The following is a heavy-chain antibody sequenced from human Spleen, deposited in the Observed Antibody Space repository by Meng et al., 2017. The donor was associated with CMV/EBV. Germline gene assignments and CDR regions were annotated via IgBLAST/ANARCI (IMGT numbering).Heavy chain of an antibody. Sequence: GGSLRLSCAASGFTFSNFAMTWVRQAPGKGLEWVSLISGSGGSTYYADSVKGRFTVSRDNSKNTLFLQMNSLRAADMAIYYCAKSPDLYCSSTTCYTLSGTVYYYGLDVWGQGTTVTVSS. CDR1: GFTFSNFA. V-gene: IGHV3-23*01. D-gene: IGHD2-2*02. CDR3: AKSPDLYCSSTTCYTLSGTVYYYGLDV. J-gene: IGHJ6*02. CDR2: ISGSGGST.